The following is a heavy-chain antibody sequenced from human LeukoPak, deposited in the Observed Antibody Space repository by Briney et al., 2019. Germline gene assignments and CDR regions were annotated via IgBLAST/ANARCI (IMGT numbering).Heavy chain of an antibody. CDR2: MNPNSGNT. J-gene: IGHJ4*02. V-gene: IGHV1-8*01. D-gene: IGHD3-9*01. CDR1: GYTFTSYD. CDR3: ARGPYDILTGYYIDY. Sequence: ASVKVSCKASGYTFTSYDINWVRQATGQGREWMGWMNPNSGNTGYAQKFQGRVTMTRNTSISTAYMELSSLRSEDTAVYYCARGPYDILTGYYIDYWGQGTLVTLSS.